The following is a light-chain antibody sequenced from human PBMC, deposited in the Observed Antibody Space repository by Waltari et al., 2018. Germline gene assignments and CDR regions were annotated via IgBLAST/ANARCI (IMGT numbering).Light chain of an antibody. CDR2: AAS. CDR1: QSISSY. J-gene: IGKJ1*01. CDR3: QQSYSTPRT. Sequence: DIQMNQSPSSLSASVGDRVTITYRASQSISSYLNWYQQKPGKAPKLLIYAASSLQSGVPSRFSGSGSGTDFTLTISSLQPEDFATYYCQQSYSTPRTFGQGTKVEIK. V-gene: IGKV1-39*01.